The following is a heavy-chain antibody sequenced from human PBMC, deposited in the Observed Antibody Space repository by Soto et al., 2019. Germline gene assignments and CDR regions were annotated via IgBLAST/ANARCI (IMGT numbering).Heavy chain of an antibody. J-gene: IGHJ4*02. CDR1: GGSISSYY. CDR2: IYYSGST. D-gene: IGHD5-18*01. V-gene: IGHV4-59*01. Sequence: LETLPLTCTVSGGSISSYYWSWIRQPPGKGLEWIGYIYYSGSTNYNPSLKSRVTISVDTSKNQFSLKLSSVTAADTAVYYCARVDTAMEYYFDYWGQGTLVTVSS. CDR3: ARVDTAMEYYFDY.